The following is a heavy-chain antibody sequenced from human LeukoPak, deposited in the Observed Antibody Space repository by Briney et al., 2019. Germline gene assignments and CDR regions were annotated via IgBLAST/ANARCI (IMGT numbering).Heavy chain of an antibody. CDR3: ATPGAD. CDR2: FDRGLGDT. V-gene: IGHV1-24*01. Sequence: ASVKVSCKISGYSLAELTLHWVRQSPGRGLEWMGVFDRGLGDTIYAQKFQGRVTMTEEPLRDTAYLEVTGLRSEDTAVYYCATPGADWGQGTLVTVSS. J-gene: IGHJ4*02. D-gene: IGHD1-14*01. CDR1: GYSLAELT.